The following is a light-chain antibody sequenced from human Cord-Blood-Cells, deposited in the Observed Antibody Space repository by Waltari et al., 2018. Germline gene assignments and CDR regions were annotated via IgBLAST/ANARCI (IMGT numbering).Light chain of an antibody. CDR1: SSDVGRSNL. CDR2: EGS. V-gene: IGLV2-23*03. CDR3: CSYAGSSTFVV. J-gene: IGLJ2*01. Sequence: QSALTQPASVSGSPGPSITISCTGTSSDVGRSNLVPRYHQQPGQAPTRMINEGSKRPSVVSNRCSGSKSGNTASLTISGLQAEDEADYYCCSYAGSSTFVVFGGGTKLTVL.